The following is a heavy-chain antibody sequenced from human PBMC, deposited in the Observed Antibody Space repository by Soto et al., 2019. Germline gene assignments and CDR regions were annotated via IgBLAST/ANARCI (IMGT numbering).Heavy chain of an antibody. D-gene: IGHD5-12*01. CDR3: ARERYSFAH. CDR1: GFTFTRYW. V-gene: IGHV3-7*05. Sequence: GWSLSLSCAASGFTFTRYWMSWVRQAPGKGLEWVANINHDGSEKYYVESVKGRFTISRDNAKKSLYLQMNSLRAEDTASYYCARERYSFAHWGQGTLVTVSS. J-gene: IGHJ4*02. CDR2: INHDGSEK.